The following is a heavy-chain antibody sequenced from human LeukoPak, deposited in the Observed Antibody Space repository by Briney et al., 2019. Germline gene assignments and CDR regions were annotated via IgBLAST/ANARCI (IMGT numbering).Heavy chain of an antibody. Sequence: ASVKVSCKASGYTFTSYGISWVRQAPGQGLEWMGWISAYNGNTNYAQKHQGRVTMTTDTSTSTAYMELRSLRSDDTAVYYCARDRYCSGGSCYSFLFDYWGQGTLVTVSS. V-gene: IGHV1-18*01. J-gene: IGHJ4*02. CDR1: GYTFTSYG. CDR2: ISAYNGNT. CDR3: ARDRYCSGGSCYSFLFDY. D-gene: IGHD2-15*01.